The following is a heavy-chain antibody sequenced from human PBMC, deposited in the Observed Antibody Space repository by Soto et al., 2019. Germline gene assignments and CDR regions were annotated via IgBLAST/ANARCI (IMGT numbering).Heavy chain of an antibody. J-gene: IGHJ4*02. CDR3: AKVVYYGVVISRGYIDY. V-gene: IGHV3-23*01. Sequence: WGSLRLSCAASGFTFSNYAVTWVRQAPGKGLEWVSSISGTGASTYYADSVKGRFTISRDNFKNTLHLQMNSLRAEDTAIYYCAKVVYYGVVISRGYIDYWGQGTLVTVSS. CDR1: GFTFSNYA. D-gene: IGHD3-3*01. CDR2: ISGTGAST.